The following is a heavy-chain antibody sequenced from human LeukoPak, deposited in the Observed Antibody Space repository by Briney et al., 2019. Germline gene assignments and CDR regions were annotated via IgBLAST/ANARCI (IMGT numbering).Heavy chain of an antibody. CDR1: GGSLSSGDYY. CDR2: IYYNGNT. CDR3: ARASGYNFGDFSADF. V-gene: IGHV4-30-4*01. Sequence: PSETLSLTCTVSGGSLSSGDYYWTWIRQPPGKGLEWIGYIYYNGNTYYSPSLKSRATISADTSKNQFSLKLSFMTAADTAVYYCARASGYNFGDFSADFWGQGTQVTVSS. J-gene: IGHJ4*02. D-gene: IGHD4-17*01.